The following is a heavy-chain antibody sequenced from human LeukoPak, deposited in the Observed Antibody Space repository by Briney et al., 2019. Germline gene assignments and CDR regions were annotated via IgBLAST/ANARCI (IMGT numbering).Heavy chain of an antibody. D-gene: IGHD2-2*01. CDR2: INPNSGGT. V-gene: IGHV1-2*02. J-gene: IGHJ4*02. CDR1: GYTFTGYY. CDR3: ATDIHCSSTSCNAY. Sequence: ASVKVPCKASGYTFTGYYMHWVRQAPGQGLEWMGWINPNSGGTNYAQKFQGRVTMTRDTSISTAYMELSRLRSDDTAVYYCATDIHCSSTSCNAYWGQGTLVTVSS.